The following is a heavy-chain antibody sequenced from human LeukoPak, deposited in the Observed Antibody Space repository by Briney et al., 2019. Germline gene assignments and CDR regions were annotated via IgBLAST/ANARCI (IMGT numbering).Heavy chain of an antibody. D-gene: IGHD3-10*01. CDR1: GFRLDDYG. CDR2: ISSSSSYI. J-gene: IGHJ4*02. V-gene: IGHV3-21*01. Sequence: GGSLRLSCEVSGFRLDDYGMSWVRQAPGKGLEWVSSISSSSSYIYYADSVKGRFTISRDNAKNSLYLQMNSLRAEDTAVYYCASYGSGSYYHFDYWGQGTLVTVSS. CDR3: ASYGSGSYYHFDY.